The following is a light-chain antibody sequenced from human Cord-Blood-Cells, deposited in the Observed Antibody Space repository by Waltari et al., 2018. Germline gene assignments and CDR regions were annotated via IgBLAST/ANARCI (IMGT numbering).Light chain of an antibody. Sequence: DIQMTQSPSTLSASVGDRVTITCRASQSISSWLAWYQQKPGKAPKLLIYKASSLESGLPSRFSGGGSGTEFTLTISSLQPDDFATEYVQQYNSWTFGQGTKVEIK. CDR2: KAS. CDR3: QQYNSWT. CDR1: QSISSW. J-gene: IGKJ1*01. V-gene: IGKV1-5*03.